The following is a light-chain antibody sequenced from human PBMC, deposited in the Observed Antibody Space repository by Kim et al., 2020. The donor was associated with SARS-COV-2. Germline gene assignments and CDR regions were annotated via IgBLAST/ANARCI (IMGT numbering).Light chain of an antibody. CDR1: QSVSSY. V-gene: IGKV3-11*01. J-gene: IGKJ4*01. CDR2: DAS. CDR3: QQRNSWPRT. Sequence: EIVLTQSPATLSLSPRERATLSCRASQSVSSYLVWYQQKPGQAPRLLIYDASSRATGIPARFSCSGSGTDFTLTISSLEPEDSAVYYCQQRNSWPRTYGGGTKVVIK.